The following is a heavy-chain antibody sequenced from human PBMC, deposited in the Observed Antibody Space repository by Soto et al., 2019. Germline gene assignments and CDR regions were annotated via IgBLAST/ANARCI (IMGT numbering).Heavy chain of an antibody. CDR2: INHSGST. CDR1: GGPFSGYY. D-gene: IGHD3-10*01. J-gene: IGHJ4*02. Sequence: SETLSLTCAVYGGPFSGYYWSWIRQPPGKGLEWIGEINHSGSTNYNPSLKSRVTISVDTSKNQFSLKLSSVTAADTAVYYCARGVTMAAFDYWGQGTLVTVSS. CDR3: ARGVTMAAFDY. V-gene: IGHV4-34*01.